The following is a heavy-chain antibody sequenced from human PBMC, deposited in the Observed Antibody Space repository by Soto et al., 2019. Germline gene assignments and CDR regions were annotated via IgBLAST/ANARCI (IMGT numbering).Heavy chain of an antibody. CDR3: ARGPDYSNFGYFDY. Sequence: QVQLVESGGGVVQPGRSLRLSCAASGFTFSSHAMNWVCQAPGKGLEWVALIWNAGNNKYYADAGSVKGRFTISRDNSRNTLYLEMNSVRADDTGVYYCARGPDYSNFGYFDYWGQGTLVTVSS. CDR1: GFTFSSHA. CDR2: IWNAGNNK. D-gene: IGHD4-4*01. J-gene: IGHJ4*02. V-gene: IGHV3-33*01.